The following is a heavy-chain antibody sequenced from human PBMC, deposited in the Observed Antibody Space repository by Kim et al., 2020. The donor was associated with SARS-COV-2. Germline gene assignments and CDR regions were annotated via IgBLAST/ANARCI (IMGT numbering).Heavy chain of an antibody. CDR2: INAGNGNT. D-gene: IGHD6-13*01. CDR1: GYTFTSYA. CDR3: ARSMHSSSWYYYYYGMDV. V-gene: IGHV1-3*01. Sequence: ASVKVSCKASGYTFTSYAMHWVRQAPGQRLEWMGWINAGNGNTKYSQKFQGRVTITRDTSASTAYMELSSLRSEDTAVYYCARSMHSSSWYYYYYGMDVWGQGTTVTVSS. J-gene: IGHJ6*02.